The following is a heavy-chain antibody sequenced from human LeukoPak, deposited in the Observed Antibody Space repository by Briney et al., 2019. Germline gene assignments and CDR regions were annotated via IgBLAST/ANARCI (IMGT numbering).Heavy chain of an antibody. Sequence: GGSLRLSCAASGFTFSSYSMNWVRQAPGKGLEWVSSISSSSSYTYYADSVEGRFTISRDNAKNSLYLQMNSLRAEDTAVYYCARVLGDYGEFDYWGQGTLITVSS. J-gene: IGHJ4*02. CDR2: ISSSSSYT. CDR3: ARVLGDYGEFDY. D-gene: IGHD4-17*01. V-gene: IGHV3-21*01. CDR1: GFTFSSYS.